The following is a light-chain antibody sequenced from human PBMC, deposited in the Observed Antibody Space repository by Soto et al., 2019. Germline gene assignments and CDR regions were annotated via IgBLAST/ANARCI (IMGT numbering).Light chain of an antibody. V-gene: IGKV4-1*01. CDR2: WAT. Sequence: IVLAPSPDTLSLSQGERVTLSCRGSQSVSSSYLAWYQQKPGQPPKLLIYWATTRESGVPDRFSGSGSGTDFTLTVSGLQAEDVAIYYCHQYFRSPLTFGGGTKVDIK. CDR3: HQYFRSPLT. CDR1: QSVSSSY. J-gene: IGKJ4*01.